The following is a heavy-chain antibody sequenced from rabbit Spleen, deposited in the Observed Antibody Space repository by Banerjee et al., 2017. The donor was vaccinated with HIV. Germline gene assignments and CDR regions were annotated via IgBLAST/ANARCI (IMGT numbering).Heavy chain of an antibody. Sequence: QEQLVESGGGLVQPEGSLTLTCKSSGFDFSSNAMCWVRQAPGKGPEWISCIANGDGSTYYASWVNGRFTISRSTSLNTVTLQMTSLTAADTATYFCARLAIYAGASYTGYFSLWGPGTLVTVS. CDR2: IANGDGST. V-gene: IGHV1S47*01. J-gene: IGHJ4*01. CDR1: GFDFSSNA. CDR3: ARLAIYAGASYTGYFSL. D-gene: IGHD8-1*01.